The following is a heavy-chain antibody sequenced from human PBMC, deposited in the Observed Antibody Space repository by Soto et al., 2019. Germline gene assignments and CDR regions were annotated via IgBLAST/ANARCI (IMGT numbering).Heavy chain of an antibody. CDR3: SRAPQPYLDYYGLDV. J-gene: IGHJ6*02. Sequence: EVQLVESGGRLVQPGGSLRLSCAASGFTFNTYSMNWVRQAPGKGLEWIAYISRDSRTVYYEDSVRGRFTISRDNDKESLLLGINSPRDEDTAVYYCSRAPQPYLDYYGLDVWGQGTTVIVSS. CDR1: GFTFNTYS. CDR2: ISRDSRTV. D-gene: IGHD2-2*02. V-gene: IGHV3-48*02.